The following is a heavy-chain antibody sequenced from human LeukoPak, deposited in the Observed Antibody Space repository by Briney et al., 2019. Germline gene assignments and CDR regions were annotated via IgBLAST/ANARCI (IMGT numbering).Heavy chain of an antibody. V-gene: IGHV4-34*01. Sequence: PSETLSLTCAVYGGSFSGHYWSWIRQSPGKGLKWIGEINHSGSTNYNLSFKSRVTISVDTSNQHFSLKLSSVTAADTAVYYCARSDGGWWFDYWGQGTLVTVSS. CDR1: GGSFSGHY. D-gene: IGHD2-15*01. CDR3: ARSDGGWWFDY. CDR2: INHSGST. J-gene: IGHJ5*01.